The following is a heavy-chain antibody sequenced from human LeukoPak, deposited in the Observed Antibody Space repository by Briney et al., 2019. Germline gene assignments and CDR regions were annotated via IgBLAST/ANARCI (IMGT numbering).Heavy chain of an antibody. Sequence: GASVKVSCKASGGTFSSYAISWVRQAPGQGLEWMGGIIPIFGTANYAQKFQGRVTITADESTSTAYMELSSLRSEDTAVYYCARDLTGEQNSNPGNWGQGTLVTVSS. CDR2: IIPIFGTA. CDR3: ARDLTGEQNSNPGN. CDR1: GGTFSSYA. D-gene: IGHD4-11*01. V-gene: IGHV1-69*13. J-gene: IGHJ4*02.